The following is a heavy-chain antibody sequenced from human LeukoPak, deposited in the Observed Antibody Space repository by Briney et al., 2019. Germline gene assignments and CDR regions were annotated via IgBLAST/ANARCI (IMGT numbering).Heavy chain of an antibody. CDR2: INHSGST. CDR1: GGSFSGYY. Sequence: SETLSLTCAVYGGSFSGYYRSWIRQPPGKGLEWIGEINHSGSTNYNPSLKSRVTISVDTSKNQFSLKLSSVTAADTAVYYCARLLYYDFWSGYYSDFDYWGQGTLVTVSS. D-gene: IGHD3-3*01. CDR3: ARLLYYDFWSGYYSDFDY. J-gene: IGHJ4*02. V-gene: IGHV4-34*01.